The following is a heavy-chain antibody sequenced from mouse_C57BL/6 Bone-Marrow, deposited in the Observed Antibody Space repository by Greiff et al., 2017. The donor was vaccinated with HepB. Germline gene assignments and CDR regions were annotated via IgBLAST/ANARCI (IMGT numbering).Heavy chain of an antibody. V-gene: IGHV14-1*01. J-gene: IGHJ3*01. CDR3: TTFSYSNYAAWFAY. D-gene: IGHD2-5*01. Sequence: EVQRVESGAELVRPGASVKLSCTASGFNIKDYYMHWVKQRPEQGLEWIGRIDPEDGDTEYAPKFQGKATMTADTSSNTAYLQLSSLTSEDTAVYYCTTFSYSNYAAWFAYWGQGTLVTVSA. CDR1: GFNIKDYY. CDR2: IDPEDGDT.